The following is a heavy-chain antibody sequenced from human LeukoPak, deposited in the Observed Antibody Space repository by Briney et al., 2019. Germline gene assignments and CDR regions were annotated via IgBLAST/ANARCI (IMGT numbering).Heavy chain of an antibody. CDR1: GGSFSGYY. D-gene: IGHD1-1*01. CDR3: ARGGWNKFDY. J-gene: IGHJ4*02. Sequence: SETLSLTCAVYGGSFSGYYWSWIRQPPGKGLEWIGEINHSGSTNYSPSLKSRVTISVDTSKNQFSLKLSSVTAADTAVYYCARGGWNKFDYWGQGTLVTVSS. CDR2: INHSGST. V-gene: IGHV4-34*01.